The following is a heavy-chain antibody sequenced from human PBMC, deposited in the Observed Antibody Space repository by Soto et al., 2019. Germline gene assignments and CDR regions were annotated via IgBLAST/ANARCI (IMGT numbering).Heavy chain of an antibody. Sequence: VGSLRLSCSASGFTFSSYAMHWVRQAPGKGLEWVAVISYDGSNKYYADSVKGRFTISRDNSKNTLYLQMNSLRAEDTAVYYCARCRSGKYQLRTNWFDPWGQGTLVTVSS. V-gene: IGHV3-30-3*01. J-gene: IGHJ5*02. CDR2: ISYDGSNK. D-gene: IGHD2-2*01. CDR1: GFTFSSYA. CDR3: ARCRSGKYQLRTNWFDP.